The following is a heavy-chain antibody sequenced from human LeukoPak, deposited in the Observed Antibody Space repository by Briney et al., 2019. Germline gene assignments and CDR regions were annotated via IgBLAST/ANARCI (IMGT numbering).Heavy chain of an antibody. Sequence: GGSLRLSCAASGFTFSSYSMNWVRQAPGKGLEWVSSISSSSSYIYYADSVKGRFTISRDNAKNPLYLQMNSLRAEDTAVYYCAREAVGDYFDYWGQGTLVTVSS. CDR3: AREAVGDYFDY. D-gene: IGHD3-16*01. V-gene: IGHV3-21*01. CDR2: ISSSSSYI. CDR1: GFTFSSYS. J-gene: IGHJ4*02.